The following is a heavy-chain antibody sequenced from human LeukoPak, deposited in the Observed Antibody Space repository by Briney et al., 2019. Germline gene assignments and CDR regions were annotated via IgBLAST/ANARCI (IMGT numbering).Heavy chain of an antibody. CDR1: GFAFSNYA. V-gene: IGHV3-23*01. CDR2: LSGGGDSR. CDR3: AKAVRSMVTGGGYFDS. Sequence: GGSLRLSCAAAGFAFSNYAMSWVRQAPGKGLEWVSSLSGGGDSRYYADSVMGRFTISRDNSKNTLYLQMNSLRAEDTAVYYCAKAVRSMVTGGGYFDSWGQGTLVTVSS. D-gene: IGHD3-10*01. J-gene: IGHJ4*02.